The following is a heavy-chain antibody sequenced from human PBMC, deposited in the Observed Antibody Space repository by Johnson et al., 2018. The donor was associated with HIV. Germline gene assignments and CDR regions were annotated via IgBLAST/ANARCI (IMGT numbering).Heavy chain of an antibody. V-gene: IGHV3-9*01. CDR1: GFTFDSYA. CDR3: AKDVTQRGDYGYNFDI. Sequence: DVQLVESGGGLVQPGRSLRLSCAASGFTFDSYAMHWVRQVPGKGLEWVSGISWNSGSIGYADSVKGRFTISRDNAKNSLYLQMNSLRAEDTALYYCAKDVTQRGDYGYNFDIWGQGTMVTVSS. CDR2: ISWNSGSI. J-gene: IGHJ3*02. D-gene: IGHD4-17*01.